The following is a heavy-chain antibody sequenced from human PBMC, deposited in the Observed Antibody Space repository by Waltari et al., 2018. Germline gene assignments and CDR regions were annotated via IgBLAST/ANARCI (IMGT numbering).Heavy chain of an antibody. Sequence: QVQLVESGGGVVQPGRSLRLSCAASGFTFSSYGMHWVRQAPGKGLEWVAVIWYDGSNKYYAESVKGRFTIARDNSKNTLYLQMNSRRAEDTAVYYCARGRRQQLGQRDWFDPWGQGTLVTVSS. CDR1: GFTFSSYG. J-gene: IGHJ5*02. V-gene: IGHV3-33*01. D-gene: IGHD6-13*01. CDR3: ARGRRQQLGQRDWFDP. CDR2: IWYDGSNK.